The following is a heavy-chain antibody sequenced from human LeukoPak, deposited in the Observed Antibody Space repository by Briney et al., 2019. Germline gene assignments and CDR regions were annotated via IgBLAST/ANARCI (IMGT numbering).Heavy chain of an antibody. V-gene: IGHV1-69*05. CDR1: GGTFSSYA. D-gene: IGHD6-6*01. CDR2: IIPIFGTA. CDR3: ARDLGDSSSSGAFDI. J-gene: IGHJ3*02. Sequence: SVKVSCKASGGTFSSYAIGWVRQAPGQGLEWMGGIIPIFGTANYAQKFQGRVTITTDESTSTAYMELSSLRSEDTAVYYCARDLGDSSSSGAFDIWGQGTMVTVSS.